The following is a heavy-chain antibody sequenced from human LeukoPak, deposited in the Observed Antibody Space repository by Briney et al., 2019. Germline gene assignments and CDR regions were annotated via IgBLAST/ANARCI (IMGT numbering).Heavy chain of an antibody. CDR3: ARSGSYGTDY. Sequence: SETLSLTCTVSGGSISSGSYYWSWIRQPAGKGLEWIGRIYTSGSTNYNPSLKSRVTISVDTSKNQFSLKLSSVTAADTAVYYCARSGSYGTDYWGQGTPVTVSS. CDR2: IYTSGST. D-gene: IGHD1-26*01. CDR1: GGSISSGSYY. V-gene: IGHV4-61*02. J-gene: IGHJ4*02.